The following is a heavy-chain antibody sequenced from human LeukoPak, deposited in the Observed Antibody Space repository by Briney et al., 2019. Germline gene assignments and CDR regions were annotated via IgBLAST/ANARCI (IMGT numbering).Heavy chain of an antibody. V-gene: IGHV4-34*01. Sequence: PSETLSLTCAVYGGSFSGYYWSWIRQPPGKGLEWIGEINHSGSTNYNPSLKSRVTISVDTSKNQFSLKLSSVTAADTAVYYCARGIRYSYGYRFCGSRFDYWGQGTLVTVSS. J-gene: IGHJ4*02. D-gene: IGHD5-18*01. CDR3: ARGIRYSYGYRFCGSRFDY. CDR2: INHSGST. CDR1: GGSFSGYY.